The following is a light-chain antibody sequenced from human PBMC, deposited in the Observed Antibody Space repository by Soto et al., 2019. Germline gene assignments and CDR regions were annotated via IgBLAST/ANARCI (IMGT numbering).Light chain of an antibody. Sequence: QSVLTQSSSASASLGSSVKLTCTLSSGHSTYIIAWHQQQPGKAPRYLMKLERSGSYNKGSGVPDRFSGSSSGADRYLTISNLQPEDEADYYCETWDSRGVVFGGGTKITVL. J-gene: IGLJ2*01. CDR1: SGHSTYI. CDR2: LERSGSY. CDR3: ETWDSRGVV. V-gene: IGLV4-60*03.